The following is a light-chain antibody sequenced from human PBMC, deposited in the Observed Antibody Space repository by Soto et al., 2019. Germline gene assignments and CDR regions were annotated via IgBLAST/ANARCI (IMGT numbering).Light chain of an antibody. CDR3: SSYTSSINYV. CDR1: SSDVGGYNY. Sequence: QSVLTQPASVSGSPGQSITISCTGTSSDVGGYNYVSWYQHHPGKAPKLMIYEVSNRPSGVSNRFSGSKSGNTASLTISGLQAEDEADYYCSSYTSSINYVFGAATRSPS. V-gene: IGLV2-14*01. CDR2: EVS. J-gene: IGLJ1*01.